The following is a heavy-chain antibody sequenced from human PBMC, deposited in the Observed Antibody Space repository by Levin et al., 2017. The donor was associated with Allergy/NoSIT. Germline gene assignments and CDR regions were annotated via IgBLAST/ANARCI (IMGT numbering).Heavy chain of an antibody. V-gene: IGHV3-23*01. CDR3: AKGAYRGYSYGNYFDY. D-gene: IGHD5-18*01. Sequence: GGSLRLSCAASGFTFSSYAMSWVRQAPGKGLEWVSAISGSGGSTYYADSVKGRFTISRDNSKNTLYLQMNSLRAEDTAVYYCAKGAYRGYSYGNYFDYWGQGTLVTVSS. CDR2: ISGSGGST. J-gene: IGHJ4*02. CDR1: GFTFSSYA.